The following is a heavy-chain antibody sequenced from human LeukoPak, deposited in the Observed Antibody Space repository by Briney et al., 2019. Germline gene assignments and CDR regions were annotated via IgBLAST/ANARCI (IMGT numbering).Heavy chain of an antibody. J-gene: IGHJ6*03. D-gene: IGHD4-11*01. Sequence: SETLSLTCAVYGGSFSGYYWSWIRQPPGKGLEWIGEINHSGSTNYNPSLKSRVTISVDTSKNQFSLKLSSVTAADTAVYDCAREVTVNYYYMDVWGKGTTVTVSS. CDR1: GGSFSGYY. CDR2: INHSGST. CDR3: AREVTVNYYYMDV. V-gene: IGHV4-34*01.